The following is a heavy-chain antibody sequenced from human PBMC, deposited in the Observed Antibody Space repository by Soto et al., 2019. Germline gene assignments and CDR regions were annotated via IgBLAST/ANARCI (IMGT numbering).Heavy chain of an antibody. CDR2: FDPEDGET. D-gene: IGHD1-7*01. CDR3: ATMDTNWNYVGRGWFDP. Sequence: ASVKVSCKVSGYTLTELSMHWVRQAPGKGLEWMGGFDPEDGETIYAQKFQGRVTMTEDTSTDTAYMELSSLRSEDTAVYYCATMDTNWNYVGRGWFDPWPQGTLVTVSS. V-gene: IGHV1-24*01. J-gene: IGHJ5*02. CDR1: GYTLTELS.